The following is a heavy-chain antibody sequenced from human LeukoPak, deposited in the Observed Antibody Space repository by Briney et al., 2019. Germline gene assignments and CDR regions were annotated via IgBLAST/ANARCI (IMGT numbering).Heavy chain of an antibody. Sequence: PSETLSLTCAVSGGSFSGYDWSWIRQPPGKGLEWIGDTDQNEITNYNPSLKSRATISVDMSKNHFSLKLHSVTAADTAVYYCATEWTDGEYVDYWGQGTLVTVSS. CDR1: GGSFSGYD. CDR2: TDQNEIT. V-gene: IGHV4-34*01. J-gene: IGHJ4*02. D-gene: IGHD4-17*01. CDR3: ATEWTDGEYVDY.